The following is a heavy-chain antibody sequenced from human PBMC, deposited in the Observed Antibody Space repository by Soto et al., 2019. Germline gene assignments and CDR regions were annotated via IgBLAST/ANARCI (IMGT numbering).Heavy chain of an antibody. CDR3: ARGVVSTGYFDY. CDR2: SRDKVHSHTT. CDR1: GFTFSDHY. V-gene: IGHV3-72*01. Sequence: EVQLAESGGGLVQPGGSLRLSCAASGFTFSDHYMDWVRQAPGKGLEWVGHSRDKVHSHTTEYAASVKGRFTISRGDSENSLYLHMNSLKTEDTAAYYCARGVVSTGYFDYWGQGTLVTVSS. J-gene: IGHJ4*02. D-gene: IGHD5-12*01.